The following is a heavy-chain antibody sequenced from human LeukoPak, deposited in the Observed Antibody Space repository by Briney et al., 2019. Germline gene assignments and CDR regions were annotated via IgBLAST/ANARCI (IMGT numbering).Heavy chain of an antibody. Sequence: SETLSLTCTVSGGSISSSSYYWGWIRQPPGKGLEWIGSIYYSGSTYYNPSLKSRVTISVDTSKNQFSLKLSSVTAADTAVYYCARAAKRVTMIVVVKSEAFDIWGQGTMVTVSS. CDR3: ARAAKRVTMIVVVKSEAFDI. V-gene: IGHV4-39*07. CDR1: GGSISSSSYY. D-gene: IGHD3-22*01. CDR2: IYYSGST. J-gene: IGHJ3*02.